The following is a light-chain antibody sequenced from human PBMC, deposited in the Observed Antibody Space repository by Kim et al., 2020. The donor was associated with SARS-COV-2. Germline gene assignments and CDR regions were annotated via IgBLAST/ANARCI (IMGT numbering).Light chain of an antibody. CDR3: QTWDRSTGV. CDR2: QDT. CDR1: KLGDQY. Sequence: SVSPGQTASITCSGDKLGDQYVYWYQQRPGQPPVVVIYQDTKRPSGIPERFSGANSGNTATLTISGTQAMDEADYYCQTWDRSTGVFGTGTKVTVL. J-gene: IGLJ1*01. V-gene: IGLV3-1*01.